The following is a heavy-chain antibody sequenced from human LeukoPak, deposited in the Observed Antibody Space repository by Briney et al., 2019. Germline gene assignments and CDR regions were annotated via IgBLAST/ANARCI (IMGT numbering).Heavy chain of an antibody. CDR3: AREWIDVGAAFDI. CDR2: ISWNSGSI. CDR1: GFTFDDYA. V-gene: IGHV3-9*01. J-gene: IGHJ3*02. D-gene: IGHD2-2*03. Sequence: GGSLRLSCAASGFTFDDYAMHWVRQAPGKGLEWVSGISWNSGSIGYADSVKGRFTISRDNAKNSLYLQMNSLRAEDTALYYCAREWIDVGAAFDIWGQGTMVTVSS.